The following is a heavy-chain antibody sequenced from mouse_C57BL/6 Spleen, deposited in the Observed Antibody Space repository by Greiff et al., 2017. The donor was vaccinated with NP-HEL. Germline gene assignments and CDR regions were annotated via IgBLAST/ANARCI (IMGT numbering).Heavy chain of an antibody. CDR3: ARNYYDYDEGFAY. CDR1: GYTFTSYW. J-gene: IGHJ3*01. V-gene: IGHV1-64*01. D-gene: IGHD2-4*01. CDR2: IHPNSGST. Sequence: VQLQQSGAELVKPGASVKLSCKASGYTFTSYWMHWVKQRPGQGLEWIGMIHPNSGSTNYNEKFKSKATLTVDKSSSTAYMQLSSLTSADSAVYYCARNYYDYDEGFAYWGQGTLVTVSA.